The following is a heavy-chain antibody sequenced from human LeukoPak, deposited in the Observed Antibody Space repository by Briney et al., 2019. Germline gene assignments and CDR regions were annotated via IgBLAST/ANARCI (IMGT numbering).Heavy chain of an antibody. Sequence: SETLSLTCTVSGGSISSYYWSWIRQPPGKGLEWIGYIYYSGSTNYNPSLKSRVTISVDTSKNQFSLKLSSVTAADTAVYYCARALEYSSSFFDYWGQGTLVTVSS. D-gene: IGHD6-6*01. CDR2: IYYSGST. CDR1: GGSISSYY. V-gene: IGHV4-59*01. J-gene: IGHJ4*02. CDR3: ARALEYSSSFFDY.